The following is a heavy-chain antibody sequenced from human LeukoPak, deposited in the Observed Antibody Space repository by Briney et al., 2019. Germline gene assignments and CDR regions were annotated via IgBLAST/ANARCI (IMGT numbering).Heavy chain of an antibody. D-gene: IGHD2-2*01. J-gene: IGHJ3*02. Sequence: ASVKVSCKASGYTFTGYYMHWVRQAPGQGLEWMGWINPDSGGTNYAQKFQGRITMTRDTSISTAYMELSRLRSDDTAVYYCARDSTSLRRAFDIWGQGTMVTVSS. CDR2: INPDSGGT. V-gene: IGHV1-2*02. CDR3: ARDSTSLRRAFDI. CDR1: GYTFTGYY.